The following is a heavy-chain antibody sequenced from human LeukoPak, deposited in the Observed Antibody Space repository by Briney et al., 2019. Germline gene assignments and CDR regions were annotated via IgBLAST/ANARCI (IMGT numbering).Heavy chain of an antibody. V-gene: IGHV3-30*18. Sequence: PGRSLRLSCAASGFTFSSYGMHWVRQAPGKGLEWVAVISYDGSNKYYADSVKGRFTISRDNSKNTLYLHMNSLRAEDTAVYYCAKGNPGSYYKIFDYWGRGTLVTVSS. CDR3: AKGNPGSYYKIFDY. J-gene: IGHJ4*02. CDR2: ISYDGSNK. CDR1: GFTFSSYG. D-gene: IGHD3-10*01.